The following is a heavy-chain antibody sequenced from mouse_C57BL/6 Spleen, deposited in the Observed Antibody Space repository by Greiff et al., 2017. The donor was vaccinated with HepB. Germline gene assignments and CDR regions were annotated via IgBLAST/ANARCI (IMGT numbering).Heavy chain of an antibody. D-gene: IGHD1-1*01. V-gene: IGHV5-16*01. CDR1: GFTFSDYY. J-gene: IGHJ4*01. CDR2: INYDGSST. Sequence: DVQLVESEGGLVQPGRSMKLSCTASGFTFSDYYMAWVRQVPEKGLEWVANINYDGSSTYYLDSLKSRFIISRDNAKNILYLQMSSLKSEDTATYYCARTLYYGSSHGAMDYWGQGTSVTVSS. CDR3: ARTLYYGSSHGAMDY.